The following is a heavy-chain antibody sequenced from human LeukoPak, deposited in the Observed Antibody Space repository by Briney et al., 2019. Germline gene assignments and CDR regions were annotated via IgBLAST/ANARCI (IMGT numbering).Heavy chain of an antibody. D-gene: IGHD3-22*01. V-gene: IGHV4-59*08. CDR3: ARRRCVGYYESSGYYTFDY. Sequence: SETLSLTCTVSGGSISSYYWSWLRQPPGKGLEWIGYIYYSGSTNYSPSLKSRVTISVDTYKNQFSLKLSSVSAADTAVYYCARRRCVGYYESSGYYTFDYWGQGTLVTVSS. CDR2: IYYSGST. J-gene: IGHJ4*02. CDR1: GGSISSYY.